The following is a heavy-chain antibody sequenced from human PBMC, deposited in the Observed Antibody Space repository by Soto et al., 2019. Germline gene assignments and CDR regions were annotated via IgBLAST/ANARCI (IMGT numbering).Heavy chain of an antibody. D-gene: IGHD4-17*01. CDR3: ATWAHYGDYFNWFDP. CDR2: AYYRGST. V-gene: IGHV4-61*08. CDR1: GVSVNNGDYY. J-gene: IGHJ5*02. Sequence: QVQLQESGPGLVKPSETLSLTCSVSGVSVNNGDYYWTWIRQPPGRGLEWLGFAYYRGSTNYNPSLKSRVTISIDASKTQFSLRLNSVTAADTAIYYCATWAHYGDYFNWFDPWGQGTLVIVSS.